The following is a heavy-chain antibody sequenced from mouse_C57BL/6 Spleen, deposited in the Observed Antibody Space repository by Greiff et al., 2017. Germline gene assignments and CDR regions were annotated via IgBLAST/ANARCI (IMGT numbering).Heavy chain of an antibody. CDR1: GYTFTDYN. CDR2: INPNNGGT. J-gene: IGHJ3*01. Sequence: EVQLQQSGPELVKPGASVKMSCKASGYTFTDYNMHWVKQSHGKSLEWIGYINPNNGGTSYNQKFKGKATLTVNKSSSTAYMELRSLTSEDSAVYYCARFGKLQAWFAYWGQGTLVTVSA. D-gene: IGHD2-1*01. V-gene: IGHV1-22*01. CDR3: ARFGKLQAWFAY.